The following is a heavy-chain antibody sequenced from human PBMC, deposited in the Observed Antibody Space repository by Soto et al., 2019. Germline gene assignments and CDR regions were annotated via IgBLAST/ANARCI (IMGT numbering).Heavy chain of an antibody. CDR2: INTDGSTT. Sequence: GGSLRLSCAASGFTFSSYWMHWVRQAPGKGLVWVSRINTDGSTTTYADSVKGRFTTSRDNAKNTLYLQMSSLRVEDTAVYYCARDLGGRDDYWGQGTLVTVSS. D-gene: IGHD3-16*01. V-gene: IGHV3-74*01. J-gene: IGHJ4*02. CDR3: ARDLGGRDDY. CDR1: GFTFSSYW.